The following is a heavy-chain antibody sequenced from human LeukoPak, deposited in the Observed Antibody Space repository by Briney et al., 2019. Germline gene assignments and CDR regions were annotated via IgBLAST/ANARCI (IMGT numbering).Heavy chain of an antibody. Sequence: SETLSLTCTVSGGSISNSSYYWGWIRQPPGKGLEWIGTIFYSGSTHYNPSLKSRVTISVDTSKNQFSLNLSSVTAADTAVYYCASITITLSRGINWIDYWGQGTLVTVSS. CDR1: GGSISNSSYY. J-gene: IGHJ4*02. CDR3: ASITITLSRGINWIDY. D-gene: IGHD3-10*01. V-gene: IGHV4-39*01. CDR2: IFYSGST.